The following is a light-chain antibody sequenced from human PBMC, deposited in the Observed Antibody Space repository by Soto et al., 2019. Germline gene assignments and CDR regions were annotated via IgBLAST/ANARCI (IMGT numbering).Light chain of an antibody. J-gene: IGKJ3*01. CDR2: AAS. Sequence: DIQMTQSPSSLSASVGDRVTITCRASQSISNYLNWYQQKPGKAPKLLIYAASSLQSAVPSRFSGSGSGTDFTRTISSLQPEDFATYYCQQSHRTPLTFGPGTKVDI. V-gene: IGKV1-39*01. CDR3: QQSHRTPLT. CDR1: QSISNY.